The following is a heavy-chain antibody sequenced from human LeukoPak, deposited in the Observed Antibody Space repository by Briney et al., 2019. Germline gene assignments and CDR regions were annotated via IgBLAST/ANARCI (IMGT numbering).Heavy chain of an antibody. Sequence: GESLKISCKGSGYSFTSYWIGWVRQMPGKGLEWMGIIYPGDSDTRYSPSFQGQVTISADKSISTAYLQWSSLKASDTAMYYCARIYGSGSYSDAFDIWGQGTMVTVSS. CDR2: IYPGDSDT. V-gene: IGHV5-51*01. J-gene: IGHJ3*02. CDR3: ARIYGSGSYSDAFDI. CDR1: GYSFTSYW. D-gene: IGHD3-10*01.